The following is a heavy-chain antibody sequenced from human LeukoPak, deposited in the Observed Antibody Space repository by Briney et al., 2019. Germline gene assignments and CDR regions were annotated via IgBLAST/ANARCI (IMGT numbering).Heavy chain of an antibody. CDR3: AKDSRGPSSSWYWHPEYFQH. CDR2: FYSGGKT. J-gene: IGHJ1*01. D-gene: IGHD6-13*01. V-gene: IGHV3-53*01. Sequence: GGSLRLSCVASGFTVSTNYMSWVRQAPVKGLEWVSVFYSGGKTYYADSVKGRFTISRDNSKNTLYLQMNSLRAEDTAVYYCAKDSRGPSSSWYWHPEYFQHWGQGTLVTVSS. CDR1: GFTVSTNY.